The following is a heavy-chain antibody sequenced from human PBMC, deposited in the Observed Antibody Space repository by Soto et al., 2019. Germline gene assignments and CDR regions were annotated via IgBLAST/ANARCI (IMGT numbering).Heavy chain of an antibody. CDR3: ARDMREWFGELSTYYYYGMDV. CDR1: GYTFTSYG. D-gene: IGHD3-10*01. Sequence: QVQLAQSGAEVKKPGASVKVSCKASGYTFTSYGISWVRQAPGQGLEWMGWISAYNGNTNYAQKLQGRVTMTTDTSTSTAYMELRSLRSDDTAVYYCARDMREWFGELSTYYYYGMDVWGQGTTVTVSS. J-gene: IGHJ6*02. V-gene: IGHV1-18*01. CDR2: ISAYNGNT.